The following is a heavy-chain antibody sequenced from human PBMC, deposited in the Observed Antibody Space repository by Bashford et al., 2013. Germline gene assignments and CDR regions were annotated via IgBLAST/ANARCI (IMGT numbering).Heavy chain of an antibody. V-gene: IGHV4-34*01. CDR2: INHSGST. D-gene: IGHD6-6*01. J-gene: IGHJ4*02. Sequence: SSETLSLTCSVSGDSITSYYWSWIRQPPGKGLEWIGEINHSGSTNYNPSLKSRVTISVDTSKNQFSLKLSSVTAADTAVYYCARGRRYSSSFFDYWGQGTLVTVSS. CDR1: GDSITSYY. CDR3: ARGRRYSSSFFDY.